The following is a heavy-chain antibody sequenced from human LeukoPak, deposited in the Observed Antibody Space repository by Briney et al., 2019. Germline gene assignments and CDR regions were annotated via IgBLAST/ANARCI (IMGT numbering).Heavy chain of an antibody. CDR3: AREVAVAGPSYYFDY. V-gene: IGHV4-59*01. J-gene: IGHJ4*02. D-gene: IGHD6-19*01. CDR1: GGSISSYY. Sequence: PSETLSLTCTVSGGSISSYYWSWIRQPPGKGLEWIGYIYYSGSTNYNPSLKSRVTISVDTSKNQFSLKLSSVTAADTAVYYCAREVAVAGPSYYFDYWGQGTLVTVSS. CDR2: IYYSGST.